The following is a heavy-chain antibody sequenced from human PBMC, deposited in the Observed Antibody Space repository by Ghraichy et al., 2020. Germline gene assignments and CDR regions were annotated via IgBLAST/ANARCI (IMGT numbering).Heavy chain of an antibody. CDR1: GFTFDDYG. V-gene: IGHV3-20*01. J-gene: IGHJ3*02. CDR3: ARDTGYYYDSSYYPGAFDI. CDR2: INWNGGST. Sequence: GGSLRLSCAASGFTFDDYGMSWVRQAPGKGLEWVSGINWNGGSTGYADSVKGRFTISRDNAKNSLYLQMNSLRAEDTALYHCARDTGYYYDSSYYPGAFDIWGQGTMVTVSS. D-gene: IGHD3-22*01.